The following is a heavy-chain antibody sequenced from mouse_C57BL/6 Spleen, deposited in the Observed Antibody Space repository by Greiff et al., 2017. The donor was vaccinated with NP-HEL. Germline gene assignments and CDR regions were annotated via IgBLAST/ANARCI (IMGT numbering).Heavy chain of an antibody. V-gene: IGHV1-82*01. D-gene: IGHD1-1*01. CDR1: GYAFSSSW. CDR2: IYPGDGDT. Sequence: VQLQQSGPELVKPGASVKISCKASGYAFSSSWMNWVKQRPGKGLEWIGRIYPGDGDTNYNGKFKGKATLTADKSSSTAYMQLSSLTSEDSAVYVCARGDYYGSSSYWYFDVWGTGTTVTVSS. CDR3: ARGDYYGSSSYWYFDV. J-gene: IGHJ1*03.